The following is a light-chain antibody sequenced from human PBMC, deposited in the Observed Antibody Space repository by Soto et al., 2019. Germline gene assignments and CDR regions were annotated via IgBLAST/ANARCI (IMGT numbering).Light chain of an antibody. J-gene: IGKJ1*01. CDR3: QQYNNWPLT. CDR2: GAS. CDR1: QSVRRN. Sequence: EIVMTQSPATLSVSPGERATLSCRASQSVRRNLAWYQQKPGQAPRLLIYGASTRATGIPARFSGSGSGTEFTLTISSLQSEDFAVYYCQQYNNWPLTFGQGTKVEIK. V-gene: IGKV3D-15*01.